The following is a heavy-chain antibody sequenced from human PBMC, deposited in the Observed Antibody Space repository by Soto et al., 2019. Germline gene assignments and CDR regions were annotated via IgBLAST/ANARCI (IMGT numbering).Heavy chain of an antibody. Sequence: ASVKVYCKVSGYTLTELSMHWVRQAPGKGLEWMGGFDPEDGETIYAQKFQGRVTMTEDTSTDTAYMELSSLRSEDTAVYYCAIRFWGIAVAGTGWFDPWGQGTLVTVSS. CDR1: GYTLTELS. CDR3: AIRFWGIAVAGTGWFDP. CDR2: FDPEDGET. V-gene: IGHV1-24*01. D-gene: IGHD6-19*01. J-gene: IGHJ5*02.